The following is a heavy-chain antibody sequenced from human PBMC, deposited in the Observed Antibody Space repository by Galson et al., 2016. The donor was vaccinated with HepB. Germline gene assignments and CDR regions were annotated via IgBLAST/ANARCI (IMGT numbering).Heavy chain of an antibody. CDR1: GISFSFYS. CDR3: ARDQNYYYGMDV. J-gene: IGHJ6*02. CDR2: INSSGKYI. V-gene: IGHV3-21*01. D-gene: IGHD2/OR15-2a*01. Sequence: SLRLSCAASGISFSFYSMNWVRQAPGKGLEWVSSINSSGKYIYYADSVKGRFTISRDNAKNSLYLQMNSLRAEDTAVYYCARDQNYYYGMDVWGQGTTVTVSS.